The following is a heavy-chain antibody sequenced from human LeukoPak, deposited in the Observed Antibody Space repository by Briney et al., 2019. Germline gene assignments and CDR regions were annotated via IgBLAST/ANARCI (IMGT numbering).Heavy chain of an antibody. CDR3: ARDTYCGGDCYSYLDY. CDR2: IIPIFGIA. V-gene: IGHV1-69*04. J-gene: IGHJ4*02. CDR1: GGTFSSYA. D-gene: IGHD2-21*02. Sequence: SVKVSCKASGGTFSSYAISWVRQAPGQGLEWMGRIIPIFGIANYAQKSQGRVTITADKSTSTAYMELSSLRSEDTAVYYCARDTYCGGDCYSYLDYWGQGTLVTVSS.